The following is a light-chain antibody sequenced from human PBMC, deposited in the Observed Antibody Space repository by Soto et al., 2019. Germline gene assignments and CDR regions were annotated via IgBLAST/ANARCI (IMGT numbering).Light chain of an antibody. Sequence: EIVLTQSPGTLSLSPGASDTLPRRDSQSVSNNYLAWYQQKPGQAPRLLIYGASNRATGIPDRFSGSGSGTGFTLTISRLEPEDFAVYYCQQYGSSRITFGQGTRLEIK. CDR2: GAS. V-gene: IGKV3-20*01. J-gene: IGKJ5*01. CDR3: QQYGSSRIT. CDR1: QSVSNNY.